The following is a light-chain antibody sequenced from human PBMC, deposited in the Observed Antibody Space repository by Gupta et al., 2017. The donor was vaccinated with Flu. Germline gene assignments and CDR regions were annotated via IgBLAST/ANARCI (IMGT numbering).Light chain of an antibody. CDR2: DAS. CDR3: QQSDSTPHT. CDR1: QSISTY. J-gene: IGKJ2*01. Sequence: DIQMTQSPSSLSASVGDRVTITCRASQSISTYLNWYQQKPGKAPIFLIYDASSLQSGVPSRFSGSGSGTDFTLSISRLQPEDFATYYCQQSDSTPHTFGQGTEMEIK. V-gene: IGKV1-39*01.